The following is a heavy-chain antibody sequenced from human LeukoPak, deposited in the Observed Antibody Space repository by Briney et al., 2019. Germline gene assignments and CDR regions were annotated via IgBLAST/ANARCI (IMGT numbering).Heavy chain of an antibody. CDR1: GYTFTSYY. D-gene: IGHD5-12*01. CDR2: INPSGGST. CDR3: ARDSSLATITYAFDI. V-gene: IGHV1-46*01. Sequence: RASVKVSCXASGYTFTSYYMHWARQAPGQGLEWMGIINPSGGSTSYAQKFQGRVTMTRDTSTSTVYMELSSLRSEDTAVYYCARDSSLATITYAFDIWGQGTMVTVSS. J-gene: IGHJ3*02.